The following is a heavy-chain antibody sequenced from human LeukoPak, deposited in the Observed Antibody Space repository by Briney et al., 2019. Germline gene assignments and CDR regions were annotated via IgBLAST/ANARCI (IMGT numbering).Heavy chain of an antibody. D-gene: IGHD3-22*01. V-gene: IGHV3-43*02. J-gene: IGHJ4*02. CDR3: AKDGDYDSSGYTPLDY. CDR2: ISGDGGST. Sequence: PGGSLRLSCAASGFTFDDYAMHWVRQAPGKDLEWVSLISGDGGSTYYADSVKGRFTISRDNSKNSLYLQMNSLRTEDTALYYCAKDGDYDSSGYTPLDYWGQGTLVTVSS. CDR1: GFTFDDYA.